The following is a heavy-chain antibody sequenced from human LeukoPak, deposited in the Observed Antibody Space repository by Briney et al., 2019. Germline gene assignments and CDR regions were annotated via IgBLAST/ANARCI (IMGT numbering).Heavy chain of an antibody. CDR1: GGTFSSYA. CDR3: ARSYDILTGYSYFDY. D-gene: IGHD3-9*01. V-gene: IGHV1-69*05. J-gene: IGHJ4*02. CDR2: IVPIFGTA. Sequence: PGASVKVSCKASGGTFSSYAISWVRQAPGQGLEWMGGIVPIFGTANYAQKFQGRVTMTRDMSTSTVYMELSSLRSEDTAVYYCARSYDILTGYSYFDYWGQGTLVTVSS.